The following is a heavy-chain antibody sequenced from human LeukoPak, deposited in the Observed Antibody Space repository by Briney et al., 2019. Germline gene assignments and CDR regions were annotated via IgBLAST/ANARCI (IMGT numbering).Heavy chain of an antibody. Sequence: ASVRVPCKASGYTFTSYGFSWVRQAPGQGLEWLGWISTYNGNTNYAQKLQGRVTITTDTSTSTAYMELRRLTSDDTAVYFCARDTEYYDSSGLGYWFDPWGQGTLVTVSS. CDR2: ISTYNGNT. CDR1: GYTFTSYG. CDR3: ARDTEYYDSSGLGYWFDP. D-gene: IGHD3-22*01. J-gene: IGHJ5*02. V-gene: IGHV1-18*01.